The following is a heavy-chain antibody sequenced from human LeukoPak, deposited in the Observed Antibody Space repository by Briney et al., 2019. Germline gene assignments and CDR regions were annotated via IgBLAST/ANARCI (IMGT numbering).Heavy chain of an antibody. CDR3: ARGLAVCSSTSCHTFAALYGMDV. CDR1: GYTFTGYY. Sequence: ASVKVSCKASGYTFTGYYMHWVRQAPGQGLAWMGWINPNSGGTHYAQKFQGRVTMTRDTSISTAYLELSKMREDDTPVYYCARGLAVCSSTSCHTFAALYGMDVWGQGTTVTVSS. CDR2: INPNSGGT. V-gene: IGHV1-2*02. J-gene: IGHJ6*02. D-gene: IGHD2-2*02.